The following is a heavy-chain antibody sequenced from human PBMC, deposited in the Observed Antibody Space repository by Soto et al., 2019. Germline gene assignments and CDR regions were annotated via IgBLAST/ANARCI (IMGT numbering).Heavy chain of an antibody. Sequence: EVQLLESGGGLVQPGGSLRLSCAASGFTFNSYAMSWVRQAPGKGLEWVSAISGSGGTTYTYYADSVKGRFTISRDNSQNTRYLNMNSLRVEDTAVYYCAKGRDYGGNYRDYWGQGTLVSVSS. V-gene: IGHV3-23*01. CDR1: GFTFNSYA. D-gene: IGHD4-17*01. CDR2: ISGSGGTTYT. J-gene: IGHJ4*02. CDR3: AKGRDYGGNYRDY.